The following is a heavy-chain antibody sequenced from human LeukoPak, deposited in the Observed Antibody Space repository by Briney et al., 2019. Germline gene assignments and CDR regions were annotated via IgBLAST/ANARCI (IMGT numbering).Heavy chain of an antibody. CDR1: GFTFSSYS. J-gene: IGHJ6*03. Sequence: PGGSLRLSCAASGFTFSSYSMNWVRQAPGKGLEWVSSISSSSSTIYYADSVKGRFTISRDNAKNSLYLEMNSLRAEDTAVYYCARDREQQLDYPGRYYYYYMDVWGKGTTVTVSS. CDR2: ISSSSSTI. CDR3: ARDREQQLDYPGRYYYYYMDV. D-gene: IGHD6-13*01. V-gene: IGHV3-21*04.